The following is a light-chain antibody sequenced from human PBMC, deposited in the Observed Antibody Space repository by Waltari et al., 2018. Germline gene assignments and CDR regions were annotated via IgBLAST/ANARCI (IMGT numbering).Light chain of an antibody. CDR1: SSNTGNHI. J-gene: IGLJ3*02. CDR2: SND. Sequence: QSVLTQPPSASGAPGQRVSISCSGDSSNTGNHIVNSYQQFPATAPRLLIYSNDQRPSGVPDRFSGSKSGTSASLAISGLRSEDEADYYCTSWDDSLNGYWVFGGGTRLTVL. V-gene: IGLV1-44*01. CDR3: TSWDDSLNGYWV.